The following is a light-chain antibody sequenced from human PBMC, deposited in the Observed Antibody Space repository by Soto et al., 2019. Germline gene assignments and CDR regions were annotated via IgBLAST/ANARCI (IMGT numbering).Light chain of an antibody. V-gene: IGLV1-47*01. CDR1: SSTIGSNN. CDR2: END. CDR3: STWDDSLSSVL. Sequence: QCVLTQPPSASGTPGQRVTVSCSGSSSTIGSNNVAWYKKLAGSAPKLLIYENDQRPSGVPDRFSGSKSGTSASLAISGLRPEDEATYYCSTWDDSLSSVLFGGGTKVTVL. J-gene: IGLJ2*01.